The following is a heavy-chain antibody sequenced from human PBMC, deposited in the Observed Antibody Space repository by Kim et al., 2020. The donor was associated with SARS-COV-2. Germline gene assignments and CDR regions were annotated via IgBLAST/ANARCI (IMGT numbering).Heavy chain of an antibody. Sequence: SETLSLTCTVSGGSISSGSYYWSWIRQPAGKGLEWIGRIYTSGSTNYNPSLKSRVTISVDTSKNQFSLKLSSVTAADTAVYYCAREHIPFWGGGGITRRNSGWFDPWGQGTLVTVSS. J-gene: IGHJ5*02. CDR1: GGSISSGSYY. CDR3: AREHIPFWGGGGITRRNSGWFDP. V-gene: IGHV4-61*02. CDR2: IYTSGST. D-gene: IGHD1-20*01.